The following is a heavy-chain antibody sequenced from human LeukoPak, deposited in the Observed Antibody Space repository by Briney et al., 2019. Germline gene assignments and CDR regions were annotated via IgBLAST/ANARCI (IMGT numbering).Heavy chain of an antibody. CDR3: ARAQPHVFPGGPFDY. V-gene: IGHV3-48*04. Sequence: HPGGSLRLSCAASGFTFSSYSMNWVRQAPGKGLEWVSYISSSSSTIYYADSVKGRFTISRDNAKNSLYLQMNSLRAEDTAVYYCARAQPHVFPGGPFDYWGQGTLVTVSS. J-gene: IGHJ4*02. CDR2: ISSSSSTI. D-gene: IGHD2-21*01. CDR1: GFTFSSYS.